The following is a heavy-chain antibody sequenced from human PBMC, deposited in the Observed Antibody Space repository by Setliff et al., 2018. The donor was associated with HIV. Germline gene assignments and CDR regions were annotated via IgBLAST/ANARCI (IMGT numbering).Heavy chain of an antibody. Sequence: ASVKVSCKTSGFTFTAYYMHWVRQAPGQGLEWMGWINPNSGGTKFAQKFQGRVTMTRDTSIGTAYIELSRLRSDDTAVYYCAQGVIRDSGSHITTRWGQGTLVTVAS. CDR1: GFTFTAYY. CDR3: AQGVIRDSGSHITTR. D-gene: IGHD3-10*01. V-gene: IGHV1-2*02. J-gene: IGHJ4*02. CDR2: INPNSGGT.